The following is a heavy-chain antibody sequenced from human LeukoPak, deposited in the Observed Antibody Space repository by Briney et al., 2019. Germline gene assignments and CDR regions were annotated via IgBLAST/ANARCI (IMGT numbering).Heavy chain of an antibody. CDR2: INPSGGST. V-gene: IGHV1-46*01. CDR3: ARLLSGYSYGPVSDWFDP. CDR1: GYTFTSYY. Sequence: VASVKVSCKASGYTFTSYYMHWVRQAPGQGLEWMGIINPSGGSTSYAQKFQGRVTMTRDMSTSTVYMELSSLRSEDTAVYYCARLLSGYSYGPVSDWFDPWGQGTLVTVSS. D-gene: IGHD5-18*01. J-gene: IGHJ5*02.